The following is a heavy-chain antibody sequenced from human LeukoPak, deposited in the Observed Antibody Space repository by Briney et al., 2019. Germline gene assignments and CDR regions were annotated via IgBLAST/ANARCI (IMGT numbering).Heavy chain of an antibody. Sequence: GGSLRLSCAASGFAFSDSSMNWVRQAPGKGLEWLSYISSTGSAIYYADSVKGRFTVSRDNARNSLYLQMNSLRAEDTAVYYCARVTLGTYYFDYWGQGTLVTVSS. CDR1: GFAFSDSS. J-gene: IGHJ4*02. V-gene: IGHV3-48*04. CDR3: ARVTLGTYYFDY. D-gene: IGHD3-16*01. CDR2: ISSTGSAI.